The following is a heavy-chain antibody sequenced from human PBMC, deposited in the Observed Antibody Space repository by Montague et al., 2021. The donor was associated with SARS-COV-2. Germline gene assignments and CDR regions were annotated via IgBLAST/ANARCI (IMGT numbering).Heavy chain of an antibody. CDR3: ARGPVDDNCSGGSCYSRYYYGMDV. Sequence: SETLSPTCAGEGGGGRANNWSWIRQPPGKGLEWIGEINHSGSTNYNPSLKSRVTISVDTSKNQFSLKLSSVTAADTAVYYCARGPVDDNCSGGSCYSRYYYGMDVWGQGTTVTVSS. CDR1: GGGGRANN. V-gene: IGHV4-34*01. CDR2: INHSGST. D-gene: IGHD2-15*01. J-gene: IGHJ6*02.